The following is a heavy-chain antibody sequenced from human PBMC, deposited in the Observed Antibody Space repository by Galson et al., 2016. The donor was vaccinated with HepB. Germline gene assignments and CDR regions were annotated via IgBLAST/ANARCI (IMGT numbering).Heavy chain of an antibody. J-gene: IGHJ4*02. CDR2: VSGYNGNT. D-gene: IGHD3/OR15-3a*01. V-gene: IGHV1-18*01. Sequence: SVKVSCKASGYTFPSYGISWVRQAPGQGLEWMGWVSGYNGNTKYAQKFQGRVTMTRDTPTTTAYMELRSLRPDDTAVYYCVRDDDFWAGRCSTYFDYWGQGTRVTVSS. CDR3: VRDDDFWAGRCSTYFDY. CDR1: GYTFPSYG.